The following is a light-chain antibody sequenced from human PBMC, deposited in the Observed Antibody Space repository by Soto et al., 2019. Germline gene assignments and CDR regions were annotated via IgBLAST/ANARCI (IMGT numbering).Light chain of an antibody. V-gene: IGKV1-39*01. J-gene: IGKJ2*01. Sequence: DIQMTQSPSSLSASVGDRVTITCRASQSISTSLNWYQQKPGKAPKLLIYAATTLQSGVPSRCRGSGSGTEFTLTISGLQTEDFATYYCQQSDHSPMYTFGQGTDLEIK. CDR2: AAT. CDR1: QSISTS. CDR3: QQSDHSPMYT.